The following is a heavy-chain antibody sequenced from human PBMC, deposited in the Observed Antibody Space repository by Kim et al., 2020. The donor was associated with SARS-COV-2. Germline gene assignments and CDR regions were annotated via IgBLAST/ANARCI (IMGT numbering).Heavy chain of an antibody. CDR3: ARATEDGNSGISGMDV. CDR1: GFTFSSYG. V-gene: IGHV3-30*03. J-gene: IGHJ6*02. Sequence: GGSLRLSCAASGFTFSSYGMHWVRQAPGKGLEWVALISYHGTNKYYADSVKGPFTISRDNSKNTLYLQMNSLRAEDTAVYYCARATEDGNSGISGMDVWGQGTPVTVSS. D-gene: IGHD5-12*01. CDR2: ISYHGTNK.